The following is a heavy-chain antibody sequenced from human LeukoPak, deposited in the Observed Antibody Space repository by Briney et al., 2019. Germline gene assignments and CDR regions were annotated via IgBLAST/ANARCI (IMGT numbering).Heavy chain of an antibody. CDR1: GGSISSYY. D-gene: IGHD6-6*01. CDR2: IYTSGGT. V-gene: IGHV4-4*09. CDR3: ARGPGEQLVPGYYYYYMDV. J-gene: IGHJ6*03. Sequence: SGTLCLTCTVSGGSISSYYWSWIRQPPGKGLEWIGYIYTSGGTNYNPSPKSRVTISSDTSKKQFSLQLSSVTAADTTVYYCARGPGEQLVPGYYYYYMDVWGKGTTVAVSS.